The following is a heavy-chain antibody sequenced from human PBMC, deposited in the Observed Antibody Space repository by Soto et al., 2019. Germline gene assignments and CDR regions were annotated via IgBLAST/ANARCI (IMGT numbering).Heavy chain of an antibody. V-gene: IGHV3-49*03. D-gene: IGHD3-9*01. Sequence: GGSLRLSCTASGFTFGDYAMSWFRQAPGKGLEWVGFIRSKAYGGTTEYAASVKGRFTISRDDSKSIAYLQMNSLKTEDTAVYYCTRDPLAISPAKGDYWGQGTLVTVSS. J-gene: IGHJ4*02. CDR3: TRDPLAISPAKGDY. CDR1: GFTFGDYA. CDR2: IRSKAYGGTT.